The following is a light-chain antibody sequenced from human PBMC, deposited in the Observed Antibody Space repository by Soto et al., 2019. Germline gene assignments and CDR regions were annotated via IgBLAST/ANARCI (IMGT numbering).Light chain of an antibody. CDR3: QQCNNWPRT. V-gene: IGKV3-15*01. CDR2: GPS. Sequence: EIVMTQSPATLSVSPGERATLSCRASQSVGSDLAWYQHKPGQAPRLLIFGPSTMATGIPARFSGSGSGTEFALTITSLQSEDFAVYFCQQCNNWPRTFGQGTKVDIK. CDR1: QSVGSD. J-gene: IGKJ1*01.